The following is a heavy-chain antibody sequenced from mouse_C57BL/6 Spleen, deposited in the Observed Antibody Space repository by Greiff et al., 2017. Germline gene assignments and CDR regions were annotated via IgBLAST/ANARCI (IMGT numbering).Heavy chain of an antibody. CDR3: ARSHYDGDYEGAMDC. D-gene: IGHD2-13*01. CDR2: IRNKANGYTT. Sequence: EVKLVESGGGLVQPGGSLSLSCAASGFTFTDYYMSWVRQPPGKALEWLGFIRNKANGYTTEYSASVKGRFTISIDNSQSILYLQMNALRAEDSATYYCARSHYDGDYEGAMDCWGQVTSVTVSS. CDR1: GFTFTDYY. V-gene: IGHV7-3*01. J-gene: IGHJ4*01.